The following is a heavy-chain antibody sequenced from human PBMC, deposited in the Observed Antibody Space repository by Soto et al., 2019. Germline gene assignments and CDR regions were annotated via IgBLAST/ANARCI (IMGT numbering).Heavy chain of an antibody. Sequence: RASVKVSCKASGGTFSSYAISWVRQAPGQGLEWMGGIIPIFGTANYAQKFQGRVTITADESTSTAYMELSSLRAEDTAVYYCARDQCSSTSCYMTRYYYGMDVWGQGTTVTVSS. CDR2: IIPIFGTA. CDR3: ARDQCSSTSCYMTRYYYGMDV. J-gene: IGHJ6*02. CDR1: GGTFSSYA. D-gene: IGHD2-2*02. V-gene: IGHV1-69*13.